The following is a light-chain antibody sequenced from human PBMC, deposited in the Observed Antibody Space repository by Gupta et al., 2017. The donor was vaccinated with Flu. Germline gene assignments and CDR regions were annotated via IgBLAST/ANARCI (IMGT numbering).Light chain of an antibody. J-gene: IGKJ1*01. Sequence: IHMTHSPSSLSASVGDTVTIPCRASQRISVYLNWYQQHPGKAPKLLSYAASSLQSGVSSRFSGDGSGTDFTLTISSLQPEDCATYYCQQSYTNPLAFGQGTKVEVK. CDR3: QQSYTNPLA. V-gene: IGKV1-39*01. CDR2: AAS. CDR1: QRISVY.